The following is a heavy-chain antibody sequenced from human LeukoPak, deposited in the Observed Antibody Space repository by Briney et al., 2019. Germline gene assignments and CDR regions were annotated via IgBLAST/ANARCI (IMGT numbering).Heavy chain of an antibody. CDR2: ISAYNGDT. CDR3: ARDSMDYGNNAYFDY. Sequence: APVKVSCKASGYTFTNYGITWVRQAPGQGLEWMGWISAYNGDTNYAQKVQGRVTMTTDTSTRTAYMELRSLRSDDTAVYYCARDSMDYGNNAYFDYWGQGTLVTVSS. J-gene: IGHJ4*02. D-gene: IGHD4/OR15-4a*01. V-gene: IGHV1-18*01. CDR1: GYTFTNYG.